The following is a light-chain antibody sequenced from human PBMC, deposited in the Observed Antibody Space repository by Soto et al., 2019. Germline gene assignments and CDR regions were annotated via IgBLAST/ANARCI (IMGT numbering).Light chain of an antibody. Sequence: QSALTQPASVSGSPGQSITISCSGTSSDVGNSNLVSWYQQYPGKAPKLIIYEVRSRPSGISYRFSGSKSGNMASLTFSGLQAEDEADYYCSAYISTNTLYVFGTGTKVTVL. CDR2: EVR. V-gene: IGLV2-14*01. CDR1: SSDVGNSNL. CDR3: SAYISTNTLYV. J-gene: IGLJ1*01.